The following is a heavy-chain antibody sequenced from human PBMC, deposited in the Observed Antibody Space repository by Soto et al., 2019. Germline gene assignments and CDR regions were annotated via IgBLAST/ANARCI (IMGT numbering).Heavy chain of an antibody. V-gene: IGHV3-21*01. J-gene: IGHJ6*02. CDR3: AREEVSRPNTYHVLDV. CDR1: GFTFNTYT. CDR2: ISSRSIYI. Sequence: EVQLVESGGGLVKPGGSLRLSCAASGFTFNTYTMNWVRQAPGKGLEWVSSISSRSIYIYYADSVTGRFTISRDDARNSRYLQMNSLRAEDTAVYYCAREEVSRPNTYHVLDVWGQGTTVTVSS.